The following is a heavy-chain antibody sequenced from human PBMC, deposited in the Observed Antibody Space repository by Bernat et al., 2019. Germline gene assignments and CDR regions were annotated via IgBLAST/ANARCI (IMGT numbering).Heavy chain of an antibody. V-gene: IGHV4-59*08. CDR2: IYYSGST. CDR1: GGSISSYY. Sequence: QVQLQESGPGLVKPSETLSLTCTVSGGSISSYYWSWIRQPPGKGLEWIGYIYYSGSTNYNPSLKSRVTISVDTSKNQFSLKLSSVTAADTAVYYCARHSNTLTTYYYGSGPPDYWGQGTLVTVSS. D-gene: IGHD3-10*01. CDR3: ARHSNTLTTYYYGSGPPDY. J-gene: IGHJ4*02.